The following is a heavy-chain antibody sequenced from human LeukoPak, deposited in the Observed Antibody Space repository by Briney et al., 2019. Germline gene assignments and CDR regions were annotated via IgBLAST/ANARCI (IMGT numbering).Heavy chain of an antibody. CDR1: GDSINSGGYS. J-gene: IGHJ4*02. CDR2: IYHSGST. V-gene: IGHV4-30-2*01. Sequence: SQTLSLTCAVSGDSINSGGYSWSWIRQPPGKGLEWIGYIYHSGSTHYNPSLKSRATISVDRSKNQFSLKLSSVTAADTAVYYCASLITIFGVVSHFDYWGQGTLVTVSS. D-gene: IGHD3-3*01. CDR3: ASLITIFGVVSHFDY.